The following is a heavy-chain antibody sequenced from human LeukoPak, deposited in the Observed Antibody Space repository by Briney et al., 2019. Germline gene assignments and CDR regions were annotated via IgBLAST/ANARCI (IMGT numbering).Heavy chain of an antibody. Sequence: ASVKVSCKASGYTFTSYDINWVRQATGQGLEWMGWMNPNSGNTGYAQKFQGRVTMTRNTSISTAYMELSSLRSEDTAMYYCASLSTYYYGSGSSDFDYWGQGTLVTVSS. D-gene: IGHD3-10*01. CDR3: ASLSTYYYGSGSSDFDY. J-gene: IGHJ4*02. CDR1: GYTFTSYD. V-gene: IGHV1-8*01. CDR2: MNPNSGNT.